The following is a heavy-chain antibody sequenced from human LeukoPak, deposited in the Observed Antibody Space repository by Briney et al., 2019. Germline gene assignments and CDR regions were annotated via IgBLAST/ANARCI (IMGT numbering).Heavy chain of an antibody. CDR2: ISAYNGKT. V-gene: IGHV1-18*01. CDR1: GYTFTSYG. CDR3: ARDSAHYDYVWGSYRPVDY. J-gene: IGHJ4*02. D-gene: IGHD3-16*02. Sequence: ASVKVSCKASGYTFTSYGISWVRQAPGQGLEWMGWISAYNGKTNYAQKLQGRVTMTTDTSTSTAYMELRSLRSDDTAVYYCARDSAHYDYVWGSYRPVDYWGQGTLVTVSS.